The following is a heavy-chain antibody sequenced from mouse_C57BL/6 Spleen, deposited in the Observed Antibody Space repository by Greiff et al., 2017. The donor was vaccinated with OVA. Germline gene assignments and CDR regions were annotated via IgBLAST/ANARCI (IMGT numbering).Heavy chain of an antibody. CDR2: ISSGGDYI. J-gene: IGHJ3*01. V-gene: IGHV5-9-1*02. D-gene: IGHD3-3*01. Sequence: EVKVVESGEGLVKPGGSLKLSCAASGFTFSSYAMSWVRQTPEKRLEWVAYISSGGDYIYYADTVKGRFTISRDNARNTLYLQMSSLKSEDTAMYYCTREDSPFAYWGQGTLVTVSA. CDR1: GFTFSSYA. CDR3: TREDSPFAY.